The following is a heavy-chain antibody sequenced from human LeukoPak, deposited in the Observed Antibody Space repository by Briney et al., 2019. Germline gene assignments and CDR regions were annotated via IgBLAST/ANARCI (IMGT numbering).Heavy chain of an antibody. Sequence: GGSLRLSCAASGFSFSGYGMHWVRQAPGKGLEWVGRIKSKTDGGTTDYTAPVKGRFTISSDDSKNTLYLQMNSLKTEDTAVYYCTTSSPGSGYYPPYYYYGMDVWGQGTTVTVSS. V-gene: IGHV3-15*01. CDR1: GFSFSGYG. CDR3: TTSSPGSGYYPPYYYYGMDV. J-gene: IGHJ6*02. CDR2: IKSKTDGGTT. D-gene: IGHD3-22*01.